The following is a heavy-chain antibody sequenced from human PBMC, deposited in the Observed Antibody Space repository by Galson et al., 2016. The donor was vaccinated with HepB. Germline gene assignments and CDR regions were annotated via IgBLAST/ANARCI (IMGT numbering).Heavy chain of an antibody. Sequence: SLRLSCAASGLTFSHYAMSWVRQAPGKGLEWVSTIGGSGGDTHYADSVKGRFTISRDNSKNTLYLQMNSLRAEDSAVYYCARGIGGTLDALDTWGQGTMVTVSS. V-gene: IGHV3-23*01. J-gene: IGHJ3*02. D-gene: IGHD3-16*01. CDR3: ARGIGGTLDALDT. CDR2: IGGSGGDT. CDR1: GLTFSHYA.